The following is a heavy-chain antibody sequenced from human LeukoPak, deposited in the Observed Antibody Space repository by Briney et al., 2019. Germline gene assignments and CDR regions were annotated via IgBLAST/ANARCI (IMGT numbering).Heavy chain of an antibody. D-gene: IGHD3-10*01. J-gene: IGHJ4*02. CDR3: ARDGSGSYRFYYFDY. V-gene: IGHV1-2*02. CDR2: INPNSGGT. CDR1: GYTFTGYY. Sequence: GASVKVSCKASGYTFTGYYMHWVRQAPGQGLEWMGWINPNSGGTNYAQKFQGRVTMTRDTSISTAYMELSRLRSDDTAVYYCARDGSGSYRFYYFDYWGQGTLVTVSS.